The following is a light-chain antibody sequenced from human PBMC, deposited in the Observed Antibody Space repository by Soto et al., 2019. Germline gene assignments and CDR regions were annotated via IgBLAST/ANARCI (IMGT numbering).Light chain of an antibody. CDR1: QSVSVN. Sequence: EIVLTQSPGTLSLSPGERATLSCRASQSVSVNSLAWYQQKGGQAPRLLIYAASTRATGVPARFSGSGSGTEFTLTISSLQSEDFAVYYCQQYNNWPPYTFGQGTKVDIK. CDR3: QQYNNWPPYT. V-gene: IGKV3-15*01. CDR2: AAS. J-gene: IGKJ2*01.